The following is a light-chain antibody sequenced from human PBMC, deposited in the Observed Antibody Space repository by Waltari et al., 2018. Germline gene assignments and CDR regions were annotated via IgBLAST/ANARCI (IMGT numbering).Light chain of an antibody. J-gene: IGKJ2*01. Sequence: EIVMTQSPATLSVSPGERATLSCRASQSVSSNLAWYQQKPGQAPRLLIYGASTRATGIPARFSGSGSGTEFTLTISSLQSEDFATYYCQQLKAFPHTFGQGTSLEVK. CDR2: GAS. CDR3: QQLKAFPHT. V-gene: IGKV3-15*01. CDR1: QSVSSN.